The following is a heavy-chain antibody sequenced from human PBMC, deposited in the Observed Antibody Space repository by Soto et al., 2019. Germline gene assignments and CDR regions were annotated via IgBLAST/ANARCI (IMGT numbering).Heavy chain of an antibody. V-gene: IGHV1-18*01. CDR3: AREDTAMGGGYYYYGMDV. CDR1: GYTFTSYC. D-gene: IGHD5-18*01. Sequence: ASVKVSCKASGYTFTSYCISWVRQAPGQGLEWMGWISAYNGNTNYAQKLQGRVTMTTDTSTSTAYMELRSLRSDDTAVYYCAREDTAMGGGYYYYGMDVWGQGTTVTVSS. CDR2: ISAYNGNT. J-gene: IGHJ6*02.